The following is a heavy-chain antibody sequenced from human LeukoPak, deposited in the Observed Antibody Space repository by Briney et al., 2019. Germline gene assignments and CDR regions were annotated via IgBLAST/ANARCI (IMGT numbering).Heavy chain of an antibody. CDR2: ISSSGSTM. Sequence: PGGSLRLSCAASGFSFSDYYMSWIRQAPGKGLEWVSYISSSGSTMNYADSVKGRFTISRDNAKNSLYLQVNSLRADDTAVYYCARAKKYLYGSGSFGFDYWGQGTLVTVSS. CDR1: GFSFSDYY. CDR3: ARAKKYLYGSGSFGFDY. V-gene: IGHV3-11*01. D-gene: IGHD3-10*01. J-gene: IGHJ4*02.